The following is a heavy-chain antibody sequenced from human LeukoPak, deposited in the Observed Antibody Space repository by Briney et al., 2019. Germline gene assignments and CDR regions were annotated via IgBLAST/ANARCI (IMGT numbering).Heavy chain of an antibody. J-gene: IGHJ4*02. V-gene: IGHV3-7*01. CDR3: ARDKLVGATYLDY. Sequence: PGGSLRLSCAASGFTFSSYSMNWVRQAPGKGLEWVANIKQDGSEKYYVDSVKDRFTISRDNAENSLYLQMNSLRAEDTAVYYCARDKLVGATYLDYWGQGTLVTVSS. CDR2: IKQDGSEK. CDR1: GFTFSSYS. D-gene: IGHD1-26*01.